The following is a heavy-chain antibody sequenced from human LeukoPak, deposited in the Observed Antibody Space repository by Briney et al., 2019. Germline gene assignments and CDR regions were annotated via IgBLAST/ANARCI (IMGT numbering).Heavy chain of an antibody. CDR2: IYYSGST. CDR3: ARGDGSWSGYYLDYYYYGMDV. CDR1: GGSISSGGYY. D-gene: IGHD3-3*01. J-gene: IGHJ6*02. Sequence: PSETQSLTCTVSGGSISSGGYYWSWIRQHPGKGLEWIGYIYYSGSTYYNPSLKSRVTISVDTSKNQFSLKLSSVTAADTAVYYCARGDGSWSGYYLDYYYYGMDVWGQGTTVTVSS. V-gene: IGHV4-31*03.